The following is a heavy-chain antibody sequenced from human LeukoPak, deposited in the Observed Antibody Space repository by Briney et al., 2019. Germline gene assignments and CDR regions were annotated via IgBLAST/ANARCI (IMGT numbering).Heavy chain of an antibody. CDR1: GFTFSSYA. CDR2: ISGSGGYT. J-gene: IGHJ6*02. CDR3: ARDPLMTTVTSSYYYYGMDV. V-gene: IGHV3-23*01. D-gene: IGHD4-17*01. Sequence: PGGALRLSCAVSGFTFSSYAMSWVRQAPGKGLEWASAISGSGGYTDYADSVKGRSTISRDNAKNTLYLQMNSLRAEDTAVYYCARDPLMTTVTSSYYYYGMDVWGQGNTVTVSS.